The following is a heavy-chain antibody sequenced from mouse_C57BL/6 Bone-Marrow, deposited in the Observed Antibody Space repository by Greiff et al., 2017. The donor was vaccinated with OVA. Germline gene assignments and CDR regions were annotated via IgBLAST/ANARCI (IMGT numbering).Heavy chain of an antibody. D-gene: IGHD2-4*01. CDR3: ARESEYDYDGEGWYFDV. Sequence: EVKVVESEGGLVQPGSSMKLSCTASGFTFSDYYMAWVRQVPEKGLEWVANINYDGSSTYYLDSLKSRFIISRDNATNILYLQMSSLKSEDTATYYCARESEYDYDGEGWYFDVWGTGTTVTVSS. V-gene: IGHV5-16*01. CDR2: INYDGSST. CDR1: GFTFSDYY. J-gene: IGHJ1*03.